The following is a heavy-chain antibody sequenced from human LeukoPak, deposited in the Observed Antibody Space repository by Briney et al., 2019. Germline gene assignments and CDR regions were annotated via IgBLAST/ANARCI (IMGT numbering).Heavy chain of an antibody. CDR3: AREGLGGPYYFDY. V-gene: IGHV1-2*02. D-gene: IGHD3/OR15-3a*01. CDR2: INPNSGGT. CDR1: GYTFTGYY. Sequence: GASVKVSCKASGYTFTGYYMHWVRQAPGQGLEWMGWINPNSGGTNYAQKFQGRVTISVDTSKNQFSLKLSSVTAADTAVYYCAREGLGGPYYFDYWGQGTLVTVSS. J-gene: IGHJ4*02.